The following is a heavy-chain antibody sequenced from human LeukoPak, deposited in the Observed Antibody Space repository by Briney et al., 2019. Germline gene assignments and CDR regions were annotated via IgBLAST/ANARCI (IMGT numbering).Heavy chain of an antibody. V-gene: IGHV1-2*06. CDR3: ARPSSSGYYRYYFDY. Sequence: GASVKVSCKXSGYTFTGYYMHWVRQAPGQGLEWMGRINPNSGGTNYAQKFQGRVTMTRDTSISTAYMELSRLRSDDTAVYYCARPSSSGYYRYYFDYWGQGTLVTVSS. J-gene: IGHJ4*02. D-gene: IGHD3-22*01. CDR1: GYTFTGYY. CDR2: INPNSGGT.